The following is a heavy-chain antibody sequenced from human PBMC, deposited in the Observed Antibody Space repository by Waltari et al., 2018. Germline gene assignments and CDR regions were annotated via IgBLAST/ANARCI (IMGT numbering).Heavy chain of an antibody. D-gene: IGHD3-10*01. Sequence: QVQLVQSGAEVRKPGASVRVSCGTSGYRFNDFYIHWLRQAPGHGLEFLGWINPNSDGTHYAEKFRDRVTVTRDMSTSTAYLELDSLRSDDTAVYYCAREDEGSGMYYEFWGQGTLVTVSS. V-gene: IGHV1-2*02. CDR2: INPNSDGT. CDR1: GYRFNDFY. J-gene: IGHJ4*02. CDR3: AREDEGSGMYYEF.